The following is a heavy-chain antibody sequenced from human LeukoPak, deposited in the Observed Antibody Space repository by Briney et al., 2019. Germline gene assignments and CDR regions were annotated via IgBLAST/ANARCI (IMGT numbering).Heavy chain of an antibody. D-gene: IGHD3-3*01. V-gene: IGHV1-2*02. CDR1: GYTFTGYY. CDR2: INPNSGGT. CDR3: ARPLGVVIPYNWLDP. Sequence: ASVKDSCKASGYTFTGYYMHWVRQAPGQGLEWMGWINPNSGGTNYAQKFQGRVTMTRDTSISTAYMELSRLRSDDTAVYYCARPLGVVIPYNWLDPWGQGTLVTVSS. J-gene: IGHJ5*02.